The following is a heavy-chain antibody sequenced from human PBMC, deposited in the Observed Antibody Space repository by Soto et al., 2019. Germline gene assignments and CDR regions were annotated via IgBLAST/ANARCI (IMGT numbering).Heavy chain of an antibody. D-gene: IGHD2-15*01. J-gene: IGHJ5*02. V-gene: IGHV6-1*01. CDR1: GDSVSSNSAA. CDR2: TYYRSKWYN. CDR3: ARGFVVVVAARGENWFDP. Sequence: SQTLSLTCAISGDSVSSNSAAWNWIRQSPSRGLEWLGRTYYRSKWYNDYAVSVKSRITINPDTSKNQFSLQLNSVTPEDTAVYYCARGFVVVVAARGENWFDPWGQGTLVTVSS.